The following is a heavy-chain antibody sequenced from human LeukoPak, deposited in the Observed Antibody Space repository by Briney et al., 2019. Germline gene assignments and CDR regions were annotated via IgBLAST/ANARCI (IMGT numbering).Heavy chain of an antibody. V-gene: IGHV3-30*04. D-gene: IGHD5-18*01. CDR3: ARDRRIQLWPTFDY. Sequence: AGSLRLSCAASGFTFSSYAMHWVRQAPGKGLEWVAVISYDGSNKYYADSVKGRFTISRDNSKNTLYLQMNSLRAEDTAVYYCARDRRIQLWPTFDYWGQGTLVTVSS. J-gene: IGHJ4*02. CDR1: GFTFSSYA. CDR2: ISYDGSNK.